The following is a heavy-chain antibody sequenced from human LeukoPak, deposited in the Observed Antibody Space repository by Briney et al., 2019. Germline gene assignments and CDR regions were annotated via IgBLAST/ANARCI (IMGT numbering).Heavy chain of an antibody. CDR1: GFTFSSYA. D-gene: IGHD4-17*01. CDR3: ARVDYGHYVNFDY. V-gene: IGHV3-11*01. Sequence: GGSLRLSCAASGFTFSSYAMSWIRQAPGNGLEWVSYISSSGSTIYYADSVKGRFTISRDNAKNSLYLQMNSLRAEDTAVYYCARVDYGHYVNFDYWGQGTLVTVSS. CDR2: ISSSGSTI. J-gene: IGHJ4*02.